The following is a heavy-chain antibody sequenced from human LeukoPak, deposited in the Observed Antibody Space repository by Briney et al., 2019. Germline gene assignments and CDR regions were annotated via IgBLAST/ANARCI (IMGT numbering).Heavy chain of an antibody. Sequence: GGSLRLSCAASGFIFSDHAMHWVRQAPGEGLEWVALISSDGSNKCFADSVKGRFTISRDSSRNTLFLQMSSLRAEDTAVYYCAKDLLARSPGAFDIWGQGTMVTVSS. CDR1: GFIFSDHA. CDR3: AKDLLARSPGAFDI. V-gene: IGHV3-30*04. CDR2: ISSDGSNK. D-gene: IGHD3-3*01. J-gene: IGHJ3*02.